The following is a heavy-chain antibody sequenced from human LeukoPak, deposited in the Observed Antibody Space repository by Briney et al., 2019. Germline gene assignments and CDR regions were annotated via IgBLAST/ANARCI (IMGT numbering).Heavy chain of an antibody. J-gene: IGHJ4*02. D-gene: IGHD4-11*01. CDR2: INHSGRT. CDR3: ARLPPQYVFFDF. V-gene: IGHV4-34*01. Sequence: SETLSLTCAVYGGSFSAYYWGGIRQPPGRGLQWIGEINHSGRTNYHPSLKSRVTISVDMSKTQFSLRLSSVTAADTAVYYCARLPPQYVFFDFWGQGTLVTVSS. CDR1: GGSFSAYY.